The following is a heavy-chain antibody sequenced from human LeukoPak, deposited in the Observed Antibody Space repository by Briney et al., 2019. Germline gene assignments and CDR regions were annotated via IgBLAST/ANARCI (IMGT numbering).Heavy chain of an antibody. V-gene: IGHV3-30-3*02. CDR3: AKSATRSGSSNFDY. Sequence: GGSLRLSCAASGFTFSSYAIHWVRQPPGKGLEWVAVISYDGSNKYYADSVKGRFTISRDNSKNTLYLQMNSLRAEDTAVYYCAKSATRSGSSNFDYWGQGTLVTVSS. CDR1: GFTFSSYA. J-gene: IGHJ4*02. CDR2: ISYDGSNK. D-gene: IGHD1-26*01.